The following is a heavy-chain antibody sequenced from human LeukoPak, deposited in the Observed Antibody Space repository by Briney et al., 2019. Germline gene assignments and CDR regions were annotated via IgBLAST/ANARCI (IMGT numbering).Heavy chain of an antibody. CDR1: GFTFSDYY. CDR2: ISSSGSTI. CDR3: ARSSYDYVWGSYSQGDADY. Sequence: GGSLRLSCAASGFTFSDYYMSWIRQAPGKGLEWVSYISSSGSTIYYADSVKGRFTISRDNAKNSLYLQMNSLRAEDTAVYYCARSSYDYVWGSYSQGDADYWGQGTLVTVSS. D-gene: IGHD3-16*01. V-gene: IGHV3-11*04. J-gene: IGHJ4*02.